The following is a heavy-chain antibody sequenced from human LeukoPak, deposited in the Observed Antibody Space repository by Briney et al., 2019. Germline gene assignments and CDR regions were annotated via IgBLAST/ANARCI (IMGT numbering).Heavy chain of an antibody. Sequence: GGSLRLSCAASGFTFSTYWMTWVRQAPGKGLEWVANMKGDGSEIHYVDSAKGRFTISRDNAKNSLYLQMNYLRAEDTAVYYCARPAYTAAYDLWGQGTMVTVSS. D-gene: IGHD3-16*01. CDR2: MKGDGSEI. J-gene: IGHJ3*01. CDR3: ARPAYTAAYDL. V-gene: IGHV3-7*01. CDR1: GFTFSTYW.